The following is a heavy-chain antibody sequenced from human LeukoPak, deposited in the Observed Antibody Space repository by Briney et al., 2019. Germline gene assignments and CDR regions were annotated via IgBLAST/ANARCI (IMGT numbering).Heavy chain of an antibody. V-gene: IGHV3-20*04. Sequence: PGGSLRLSCAASGFSFDNYGMSWVRQVPGKGLEWVSSINWNGGSTGYADSVKGRFTISRDNAKNSLYLQMNSLRAEDTALYYCARGAPPKYLTHAFDIWGQGTMVTVSS. J-gene: IGHJ3*02. CDR3: ARGAPPKYLTHAFDI. CDR1: GFSFDNYG. CDR2: INWNGGST. D-gene: IGHD6-6*01.